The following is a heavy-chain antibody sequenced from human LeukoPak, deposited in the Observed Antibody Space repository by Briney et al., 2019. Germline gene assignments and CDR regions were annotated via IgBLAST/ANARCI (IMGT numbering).Heavy chain of an antibody. CDR3: AKGEAIFGVVPYYFDY. D-gene: IGHD3-3*01. J-gene: IGHJ4*02. V-gene: IGHV3-30*02. CDR1: GFTFSSYG. Sequence: PGGSLRLSCGASGFTFSSYGMHWVRQAPGKGLEWVAFIRYDGSNKYYADSVKGRFTISRDNSKNTLYLQMNSLRAEDTAMYYCAKGEAIFGVVPYYFDYWGQGTLVTVSS. CDR2: IRYDGSNK.